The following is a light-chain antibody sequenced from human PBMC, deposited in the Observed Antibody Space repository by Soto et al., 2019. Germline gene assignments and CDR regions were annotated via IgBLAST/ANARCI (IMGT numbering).Light chain of an antibody. J-gene: IGKJ1*01. CDR2: AAS. CDR1: QSISSY. V-gene: IGKV1-39*01. CDR3: QQSYSTLRT. Sequence: DIQMTQSPSSLSASVGDRVTITCRASQSISSYLNWYQQKPGKAPKLLIYAASSLQSGVPSRFSGSGSGTDFTLTISSLQPEDFATYYFQQSYSTLRTFGQGTKVESK.